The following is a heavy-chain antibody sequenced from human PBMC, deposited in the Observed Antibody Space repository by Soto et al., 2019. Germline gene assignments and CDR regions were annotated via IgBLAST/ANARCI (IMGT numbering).Heavy chain of an antibody. CDR3: ARVRGCSSTSCYFIDWFDP. V-gene: IGHV4-34*01. D-gene: IGHD2-2*01. J-gene: IGHJ5*02. CDR2: INHSGST. Sequence: SETLSLTCAVYGGSFSGYYWSWIRQPPGKGLEWIGEINHSGSTNYNPSLKSRVTISVDTSKNQFSLKLSSVTAADTAVYYCARVRGCSSTSCYFIDWFDPWGQGTLVTVSS. CDR1: GGSFSGYY.